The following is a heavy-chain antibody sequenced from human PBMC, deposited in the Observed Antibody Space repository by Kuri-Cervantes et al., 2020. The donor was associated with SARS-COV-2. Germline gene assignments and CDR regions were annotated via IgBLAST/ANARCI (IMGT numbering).Heavy chain of an antibody. CDR3: ARVESPLNWGTYFDY. CDR1: GFTFSSYS. V-gene: IGHV3-21*04. CDR2: ISGSGSYI. J-gene: IGHJ4*02. Sequence: GGSLRLSCAASGFTFSSYSMNWVRQAPGKAPQWVSSISGSGSYIYYADSVKGRFTISRDNSKNSLYLQMNSLRAEDTALYHCARVESPLNWGTYFDYWGQGTLVTVSS. D-gene: IGHD7-27*01.